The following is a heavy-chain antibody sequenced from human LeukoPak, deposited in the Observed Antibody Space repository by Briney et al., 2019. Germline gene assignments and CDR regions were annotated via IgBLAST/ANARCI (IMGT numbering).Heavy chain of an antibody. Sequence: SVKVSCKASGGTFSSYAISWVRQAPGQGLEWMGGIIPIFGTANYAQKFQGRVTITADESTSTAYMELSSLRSEDTAVYYCARETYDYYDSSGYYHITNFDYWGQGTLVTVSS. CDR2: IIPIFGTA. CDR1: GGTFSSYA. J-gene: IGHJ4*02. D-gene: IGHD3-22*01. V-gene: IGHV1-69*13. CDR3: ARETYDYYDSSGYYHITNFDY.